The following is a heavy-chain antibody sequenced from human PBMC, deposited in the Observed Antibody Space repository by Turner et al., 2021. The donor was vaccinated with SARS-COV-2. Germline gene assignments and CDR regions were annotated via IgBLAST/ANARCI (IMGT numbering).Heavy chain of an antibody. CDR1: GFTFSSYG. D-gene: IGHD3-3*01. CDR2: ISSGSTYK. J-gene: IGHJ4*02. CDR3: AKDFWTATD. V-gene: IGHV3-21*01. Sequence: EVQLVESGGGLVEPGGCLRLYCAASGFTFSSYGMNCVRQAPGKGLELVAYISSGSTYKHYADLVRGRFTISRDNAKNSVYLQMHSLRAEDTAMYFYAKDFWTATDWGQENLVTFSS.